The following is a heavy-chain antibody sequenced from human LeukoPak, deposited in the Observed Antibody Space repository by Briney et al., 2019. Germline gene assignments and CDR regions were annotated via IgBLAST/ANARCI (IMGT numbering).Heavy chain of an antibody. D-gene: IGHD5-12*01. CDR3: ARSGYGGDY. J-gene: IGHJ4*02. CDR1: GFTFSSYS. V-gene: IGHV3-21*01. Sequence: GGSLRLSCAASGFTFSSYSMNWVRQAPGKGLEWVSSISSSSSYIYYAESVKGRFTISRDNAKNSLYLQMNSLRAEDTAVYYCARSGYGGDYWGQGTLVTVSS. CDR2: ISSSSSYI.